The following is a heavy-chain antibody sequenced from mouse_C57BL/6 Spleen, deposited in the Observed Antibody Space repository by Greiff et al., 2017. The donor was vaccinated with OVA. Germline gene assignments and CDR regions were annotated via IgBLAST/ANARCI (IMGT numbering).Heavy chain of an antibody. D-gene: IGHD4-1*02. Sequence: VQLQQPGAELVKPGASVKLSCKASGYTFTDYYINWVKQRPGQGLEWIARIYPGSGNTYYNEKFKGKATLTAEKSSSTAYMQLSSLTSEDSAVYFCAANWDGGWFAYWGQGTLVTVSA. CDR2: IYPGSGNT. J-gene: IGHJ3*01. V-gene: IGHV1-76*01. CDR1: GYTFTDYY. CDR3: AANWDGGWFAY.